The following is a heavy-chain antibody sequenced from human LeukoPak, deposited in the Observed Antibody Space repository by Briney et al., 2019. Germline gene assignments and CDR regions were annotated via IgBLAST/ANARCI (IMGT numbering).Heavy chain of an antibody. V-gene: IGHV3-7*05. J-gene: IGHJ6*02. CDR2: IKQDGSEE. CDR1: GFTFSNYA. CDR3: ARDPYSSTWSYGMDV. D-gene: IGHD6-6*01. Sequence: GGSLRLSCAASGFTFSNYAMSWVRQAPGKGLEWVANIKQDGSEEVYVDSVKGRFTISRDNAKNSLFLQMNTLRAEDTALYYCARDPYSSTWSYGMDVWGQGTTVTVSS.